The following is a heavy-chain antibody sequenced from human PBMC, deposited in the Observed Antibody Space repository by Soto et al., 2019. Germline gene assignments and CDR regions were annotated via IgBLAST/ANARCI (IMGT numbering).Heavy chain of an antibody. CDR3: AADVRDTVWGYYYYYCMDV. CDR1: GFTFTSSA. Sequence: ASVKVSCKASGFTFTSSAVQWVRQARGQRLEWIGWIVVGSGNTNYAQKFQERVTITRDMSTSTAYMELSSLRSEDTAVYYCAADVRDTVWGYYYYYCMDVRGQGTTVTVS. J-gene: IGHJ6*02. V-gene: IGHV1-58*01. CDR2: IVVGSGNT. D-gene: IGHD4-4*01.